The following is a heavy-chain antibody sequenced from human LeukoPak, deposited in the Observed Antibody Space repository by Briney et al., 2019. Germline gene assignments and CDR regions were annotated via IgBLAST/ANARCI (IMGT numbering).Heavy chain of an antibody. J-gene: IGHJ5*02. CDR2: IRYDGSNK. CDR3: AKMIAAAAPYNWFDP. Sequence: GGSLRLSCAASGFTFSSYGMHWVRRAPGKGLEWVAFIRYDGSNKYYADSVKGRFTISRDNSKNTLYLQMNSLRAEDTAVYYCAKMIAAAAPYNWFDPWGQGTLVTVSS. CDR1: GFTFSSYG. V-gene: IGHV3-30*02. D-gene: IGHD6-13*01.